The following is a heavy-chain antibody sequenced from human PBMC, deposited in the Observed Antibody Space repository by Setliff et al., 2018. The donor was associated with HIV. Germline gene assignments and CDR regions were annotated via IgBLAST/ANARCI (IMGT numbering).Heavy chain of an antibody. J-gene: IGHJ4*02. V-gene: IGHV1-46*01. CDR3: ARERAPDDSRGYHSRAYHFDT. CDR1: GYIFTTYY. CDR2: IAPSGGGT. D-gene: IGHD3-22*01. Sequence: ASVKVSCKASGYIFTTYYIHRVRQAPGQGLEWIGMIAPSGGGTNFAQKFQGRVTMTRDKSTGTVYMELSSLRSEDTAIYYCARERAPDDSRGYHSRAYHFDTWGQGALVTAPQ.